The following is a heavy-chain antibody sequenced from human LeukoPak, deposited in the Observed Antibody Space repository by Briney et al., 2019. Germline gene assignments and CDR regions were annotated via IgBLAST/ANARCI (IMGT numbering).Heavy chain of an antibody. J-gene: IGHJ3*02. D-gene: IGHD3-22*01. CDR1: GGSFSGYY. CDR2: IYYSGST. V-gene: IGHV4-59*01. Sequence: SETLSLTCAVYGGSFSGYYWSWIRQPPGKGLEWIGYIYYSGSTNYNPSLKSRVTISVDTSKNQFSLKLSSVTAADTAVYYCARVGLSYFDSSGYYYADAFDIWGQGTMVTVSS. CDR3: ARVGLSYFDSSGYYYADAFDI.